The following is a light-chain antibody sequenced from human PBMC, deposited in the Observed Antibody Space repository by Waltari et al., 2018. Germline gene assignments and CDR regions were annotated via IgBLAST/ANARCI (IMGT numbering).Light chain of an antibody. CDR2: DNT. J-gene: IGLJ1*01. CDR3: GSWDSSLSAYV. Sequence: QSVLTQPPSVSAAPGQQISISCSGSSSNIGSECVSWYRQFPGTAPHLLISDNTDRPSGIPARFSGSKSGTSATLGITGLQTGDEADYYCGSWDSSLSAYVFGSGTKVTVL. V-gene: IGLV1-51*01. CDR1: SSNIGSEC.